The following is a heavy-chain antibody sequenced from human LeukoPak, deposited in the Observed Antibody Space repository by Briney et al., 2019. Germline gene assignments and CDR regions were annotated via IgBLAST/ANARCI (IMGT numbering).Heavy chain of an antibody. CDR3: ARDQIGYRYGPFDY. J-gene: IGHJ4*02. CDR1: VFTFSIYS. CDR2: ISSSSSYI. Sequence: GGALRLSCAASVFTFSIYSMNCVRQAPGKGLEWVSSISSSSSYIYYTDSVKGRFTINRDNAKTTLYLQKNSLRAEDTAVYYCARDQIGYRYGPFDYWGQGTLVTVSS. D-gene: IGHD5-18*01. V-gene: IGHV3-21*01.